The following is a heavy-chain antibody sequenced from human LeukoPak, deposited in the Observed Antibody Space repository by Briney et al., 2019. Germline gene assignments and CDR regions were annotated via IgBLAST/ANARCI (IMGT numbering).Heavy chain of an antibody. CDR3: ARDCGELRRDDAFDI. Sequence: GASVKVSCKASGYTFTSYYMHWVRQAPGQGLEWMGIINPSGGSTSYAQKFQGRVTMTRDTSISTAYMELSRLRSDDTAVYYCARDCGELRRDDAFDIWGQGTMVTVSS. CDR2: INPSGGST. CDR1: GYTFTSYY. D-gene: IGHD3-10*01. V-gene: IGHV1-46*01. J-gene: IGHJ3*02.